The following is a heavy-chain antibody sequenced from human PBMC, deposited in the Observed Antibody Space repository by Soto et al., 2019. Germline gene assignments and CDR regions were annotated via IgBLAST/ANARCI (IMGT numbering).Heavy chain of an antibody. CDR1: GGTFSSYS. D-gene: IGHD3-10*01. CDR2: TIPIFGTA. V-gene: IGHV1-69*13. Sequence: GASVKVSCKASGGTFSSYSISWVLQAPGQGLEWMGGTIPIFGTANYAQKFQGRVTITADESTSTAYMELSSLRSEDTAVYYCAREDSDYDSQPNWFDPWGQGTLVTVSS. J-gene: IGHJ5*02. CDR3: AREDSDYDSQPNWFDP.